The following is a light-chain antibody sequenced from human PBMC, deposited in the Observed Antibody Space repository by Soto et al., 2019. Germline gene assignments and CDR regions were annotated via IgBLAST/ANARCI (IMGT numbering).Light chain of an antibody. CDR2: DAS. CDR1: QNVGSY. Sequence: DIVLTQSPATLSLSPGERATLSCRASQNVGSYLAWYQQKPGQAPRLLIYDASNRATGIPARFSGSGSGTDFSLTITILAPEDFAVYYCQQRGNLPLTFCGGTKLEIK. CDR3: QQRGNLPLT. V-gene: IGKV3-11*01. J-gene: IGKJ4*01.